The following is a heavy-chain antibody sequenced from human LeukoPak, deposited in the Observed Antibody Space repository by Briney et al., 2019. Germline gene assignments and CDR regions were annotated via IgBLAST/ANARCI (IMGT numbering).Heavy chain of an antibody. CDR2: ISGSGGST. Sequence: GGSLRLSCAASGFTFSSCAMSWVRQAPGKGLEWVSAISGSGGSTYYADSVKGRFTISRDNSKNTLYLQMNSLRAEDTAVYYCAKDLVGYSSSWYGGYYFDYWGQGTLVTVSS. D-gene: IGHD6-13*01. V-gene: IGHV3-23*01. CDR1: GFTFSSCA. J-gene: IGHJ4*02. CDR3: AKDLVGYSSSWYGGYYFDY.